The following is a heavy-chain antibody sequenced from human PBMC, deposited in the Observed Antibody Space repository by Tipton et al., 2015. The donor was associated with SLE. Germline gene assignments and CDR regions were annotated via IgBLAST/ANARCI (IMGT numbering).Heavy chain of an antibody. J-gene: IGHJ4*02. Sequence: QSGPEVKKPGASVKVSCKASGYTFSNYGISWVRQAPGQGLEWMGWISPYNGNTNYAQKLRGRVALTTDTSTSTAYMELRSLRSDDTAVYYCARGDYYDGSGHYPGDYWGQGTLVTVSS. CDR1: GYTFSNYG. CDR2: ISPYNGNT. D-gene: IGHD3-22*01. CDR3: ARGDYYDGSGHYPGDY. V-gene: IGHV1-18*01.